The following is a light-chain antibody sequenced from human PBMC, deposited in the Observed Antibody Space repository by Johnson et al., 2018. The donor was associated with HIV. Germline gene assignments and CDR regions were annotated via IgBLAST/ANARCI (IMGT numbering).Light chain of an antibody. J-gene: IGLJ1*01. CDR1: SSDMGNYA. Sequence: QSVLTQPPSVSAAPGQKVTISCSGSSSDMGNYAVSWYQQLPGTAPKLLIYENNKRPSGIADRFSGSKSGTSATLGITGLQTGDEADYYCGTWDSSLSAHYVFGTGTKVTVL. CDR3: GTWDSSLSAHYV. CDR2: ENN. V-gene: IGLV1-51*02.